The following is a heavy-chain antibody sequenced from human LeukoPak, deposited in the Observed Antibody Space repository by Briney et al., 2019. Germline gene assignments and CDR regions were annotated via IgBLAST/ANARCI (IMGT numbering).Heavy chain of an antibody. D-gene: IGHD5/OR15-5a*01. Sequence: GGSLRLSCAASGFTVSRNYMSWVRQAPGKGLEWVSVIYSSGSAYYADSVKGRFTISRDNSKNTLYLQMYSLRAEDTAVYYCASSVWAAHYFDYWGQGTLVTVSS. CDR1: GFTVSRNY. V-gene: IGHV3-53*01. CDR3: ASSVWAAHYFDY. CDR2: IYSSGSA. J-gene: IGHJ4*02.